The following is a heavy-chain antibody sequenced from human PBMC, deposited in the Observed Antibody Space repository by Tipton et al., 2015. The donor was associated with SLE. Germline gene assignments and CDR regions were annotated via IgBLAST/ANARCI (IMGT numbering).Heavy chain of an antibody. J-gene: IGHJ4*02. Sequence: TLSLTCTIYDGSFSGYHWSWIRQPPGKGLEWIGYIYYSGSTNCNPSLKSRVTISMNTSKTQFSLKLTSVTAADTAMYYCARIRVPTLEADYRGQGTLVTVSS. CDR1: DGSFSGYH. CDR3: ARIRVPTLEADY. D-gene: IGHD3-10*01. V-gene: IGHV4-59*01. CDR2: IYYSGST.